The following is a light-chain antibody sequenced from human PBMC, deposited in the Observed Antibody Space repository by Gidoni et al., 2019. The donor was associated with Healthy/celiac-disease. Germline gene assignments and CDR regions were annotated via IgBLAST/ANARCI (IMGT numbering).Light chain of an antibody. J-gene: IGLJ2*01. CDR3: QTWGTGIVV. CDR2: LNSDGSH. V-gene: IGLV4-69*01. CDR1: SGHSSYA. Sequence: QLVLTQSPSASASLGASVKLTCTLSSGHSSYAIAWHQQQPEKGPRYLMKLNSDGSHSKGDGIPDRFSGSRSGAERYLPISSLQSEDEADYYCQTWGTGIVVFGGGTKLTVL.